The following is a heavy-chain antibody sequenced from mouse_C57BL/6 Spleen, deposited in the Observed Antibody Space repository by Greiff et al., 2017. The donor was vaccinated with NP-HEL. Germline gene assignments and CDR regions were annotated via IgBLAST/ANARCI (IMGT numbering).Heavy chain of an antibody. Sequence: QVQLQQPGAELVMPGASVKLSCKASGYTFTSYWMHWVKQRPGQGLEWIGEIDPSDSYTNYNQKFKGKSTLTVDKSSSTAYMQLSSLTSEDSAVYYCARWDGNPFDYWGQGTTLTVFS. CDR3: ARWDGNPFDY. V-gene: IGHV1-69*01. J-gene: IGHJ2*01. D-gene: IGHD2-1*01. CDR1: GYTFTSYW. CDR2: IDPSDSYT.